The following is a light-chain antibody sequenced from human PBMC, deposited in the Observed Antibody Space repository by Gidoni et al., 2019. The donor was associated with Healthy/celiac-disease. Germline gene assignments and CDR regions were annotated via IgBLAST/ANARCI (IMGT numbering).Light chain of an antibody. J-gene: IGKJ4*01. V-gene: IGKV2-30*01. CDR2: KVS. CDR3: RQGTHWPRT. CDR1: QSLVYSDGNTY. Sequence: DVVMTQSPLSLPVTLGPPASISCRSSQSLVYSDGNTYLNWFQQRPGQSQRCLSYKVSNRDSGVPDRFSGSGSGTDFTLKISWVEAEDVGVYYCRQGTHWPRTFGGGTKVEIK.